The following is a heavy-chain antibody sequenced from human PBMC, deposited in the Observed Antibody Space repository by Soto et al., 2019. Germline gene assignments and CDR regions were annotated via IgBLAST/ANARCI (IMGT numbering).Heavy chain of an antibody. D-gene: IGHD6-13*01. Sequence: GGSLSLSCAASGFTFSSYAMSWVRQAPGKGLEWVSAISGSGGSTYYADSVKGRFTISRDNSKNTLYLQMNSLRAEDTAVYYCAKQLAAAGAFDYWGQGTLVTVSS. CDR3: AKQLAAAGAFDY. CDR2: ISGSGGST. CDR1: GFTFSSYA. V-gene: IGHV3-23*01. J-gene: IGHJ4*02.